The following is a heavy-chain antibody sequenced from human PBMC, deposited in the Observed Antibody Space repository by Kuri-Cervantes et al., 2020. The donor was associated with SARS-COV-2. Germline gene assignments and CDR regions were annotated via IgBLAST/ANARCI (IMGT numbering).Heavy chain of an antibody. CDR1: GFTFSSYS. J-gene: IGHJ4*02. CDR3: ARSPAMVY. CDR2: ISSSSSYI. V-gene: IGHV3-21*01. Sequence: ETLSLTCAASGFTFSSYSMNWVRQAPGKGLEWVSSISSSSSYIYYADSVKGRLTISRDNAKNSLYLQMNSLRAEDTAVYYCARSPAMVYWGQGTLVTVSS. D-gene: IGHD5-18*01.